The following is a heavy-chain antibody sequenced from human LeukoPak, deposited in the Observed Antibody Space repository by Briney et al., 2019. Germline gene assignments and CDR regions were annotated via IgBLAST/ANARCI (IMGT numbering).Heavy chain of an antibody. CDR1: GYTFTSYD. J-gene: IGHJ4*02. CDR2: MNPNSGNT. CDR3: ARGRTTWIQLWPTSGDFDY. D-gene: IGHD5-18*01. V-gene: IGHV1-8*01. Sequence: ASVKVSCKASGYTFTSYDINWVRQATGQGLEWMGWMNPNSGNTGYAQKFQGRVTMTRNTSISTAYMELSSLRSEDTAVYYCARGRTTWIQLWPTSGDFDYWGQGTLVTVSS.